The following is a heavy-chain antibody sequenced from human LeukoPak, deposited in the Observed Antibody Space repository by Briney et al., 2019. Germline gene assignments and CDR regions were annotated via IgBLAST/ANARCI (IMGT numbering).Heavy chain of an antibody. Sequence: PGGSLRLSCAASGFTFSSYSMNWVRQAPGKGLEWVSYISSSSSTIYYADSVKGRFTISRDNAKNSLYLQMNILRAEDTAVYYCARENFPDYFDYWGQGTLVTVSS. CDR1: GFTFSSYS. J-gene: IGHJ4*02. CDR2: ISSSSSTI. V-gene: IGHV3-48*01. CDR3: ARENFPDYFDY.